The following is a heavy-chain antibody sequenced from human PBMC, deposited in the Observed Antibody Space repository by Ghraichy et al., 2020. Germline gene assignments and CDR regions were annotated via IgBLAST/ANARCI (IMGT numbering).Heavy chain of an antibody. CDR3: AKALGSTMLWPYDY. J-gene: IGHJ4*02. D-gene: IGHD2-21*01. V-gene: IGHV3-23*01. CDR2: ISGSGGST. CDR1: GFTFSSYA. Sequence: GGSLRLSCAASGFTFSSYAMSWVRQAPGKGLGWVSTISGSGGSTSHADSVKGRFTISRDNSKNTLYLQMNSLRAEDTAVYYCAKALGSTMLWPYDYWGQGTLVTVSS.